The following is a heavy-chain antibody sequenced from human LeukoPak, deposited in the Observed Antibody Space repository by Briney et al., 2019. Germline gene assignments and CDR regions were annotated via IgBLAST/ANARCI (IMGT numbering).Heavy chain of an antibody. D-gene: IGHD3-10*01. CDR1: GFTFSGFS. CDR3: ARAGSHWHYVY. CDR2: IKQDGSER. Sequence: GGSLRLSCAASGFTFSGFSMRWVRQSPTKGLEWVANIKQDGSERYYVDSVKGRFTISRDNAKNSLSLQMNNLRVEDTAVYYCARAGSHWHYVYWGQGTLVTVSS. J-gene: IGHJ4*02. V-gene: IGHV3-7*01.